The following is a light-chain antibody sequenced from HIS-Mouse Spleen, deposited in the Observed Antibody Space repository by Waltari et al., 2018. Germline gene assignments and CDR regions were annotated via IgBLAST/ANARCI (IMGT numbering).Light chain of an antibody. CDR1: SSDVGRYNL. CDR3: CSYAGSSTWV. J-gene: IGLJ3*02. CDR2: EGS. Sequence: QSALTQPASVSGSPGQSITISCTGTSSDVGRYNLVSWYQQHPGKAPKLMIYEGSNRPSGVSDRVSGSKSGNTASLTISGRQAEDEADYYCCSYAGSSTWVFGGGTKLTVL. V-gene: IGLV2-23*01.